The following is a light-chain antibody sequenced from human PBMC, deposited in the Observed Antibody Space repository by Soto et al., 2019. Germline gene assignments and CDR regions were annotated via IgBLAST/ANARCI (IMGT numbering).Light chain of an antibody. CDR3: SSYAGGNTFG. CDR2: EVS. CDR1: SSDVGNYNY. V-gene: IGLV2-8*01. J-gene: IGLJ2*01. Sequence: QSALTQPPSASGSPGQSVTISCTGTSSDVGNYNYVSWYQQYPGKAPKLMIYEVSKRPSGVPDRFSGSKSGNTASLTVSGLQVEDEADYYCSSYAGGNTFGFGGGTKLTVL.